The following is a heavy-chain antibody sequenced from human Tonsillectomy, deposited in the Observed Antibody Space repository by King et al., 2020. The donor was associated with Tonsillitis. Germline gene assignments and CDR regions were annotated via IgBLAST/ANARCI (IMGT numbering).Heavy chain of an antibody. D-gene: IGHD3-10*01. V-gene: IGHV4-59*08. CDR1: GGSISSYY. Sequence: QLQLQESGPGLVKPSETLSLTCTVSGGSISSYYWSWIRQPPGKGLEWIGYIYYSGSTNYNPSLKSRVTISVDTSKNQFSLKLSSVTAADTAVYYCARQVTYYYCSGSYSRAYYYGMDVWGQGTTVTVSS. CDR2: IYYSGST. CDR3: ARQVTYYYCSGSYSRAYYYGMDV. J-gene: IGHJ6*02.